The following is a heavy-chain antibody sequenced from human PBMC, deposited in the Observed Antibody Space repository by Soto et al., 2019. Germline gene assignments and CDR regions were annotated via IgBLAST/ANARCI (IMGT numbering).Heavy chain of an antibody. D-gene: IGHD6-19*01. Sequence: GESLKIPCKGPGYTFTSDWIAWVRQMSGKGLEWMGSIYPGDSDTRYSPSFQGQVTISADKSINTAYLQWSSLKASDTAIYFCARFYSSGLYYFDYWGQGTLVTVSS. CDR1: GYTFTSDW. CDR3: ARFYSSGLYYFDY. CDR2: IYPGDSDT. V-gene: IGHV5-51*01. J-gene: IGHJ4*02.